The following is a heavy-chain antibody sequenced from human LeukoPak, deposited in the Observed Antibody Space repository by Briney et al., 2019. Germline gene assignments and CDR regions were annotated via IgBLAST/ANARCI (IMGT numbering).Heavy chain of an antibody. J-gene: IGHJ6*02. Sequence: GESLKISCQGSGYRFTSYWIGWVRQMPGKGLEWMGIIYPGDSDTKYSPSFQGQVTISADKSISTAYLQWSSLKASDTAMYYCARQDASGYYYYGVDVWGQGTTVTVSS. CDR3: ARQDASGYYYYGVDV. CDR1: GYRFTSYW. V-gene: IGHV5-51*01. CDR2: IYPGDSDT. D-gene: IGHD3-10*01.